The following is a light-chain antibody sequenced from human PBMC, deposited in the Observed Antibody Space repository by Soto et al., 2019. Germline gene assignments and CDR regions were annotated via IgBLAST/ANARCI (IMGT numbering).Light chain of an antibody. CDR1: SSNIGAGYD. Sequence: QSVLTQPPSVSGAPGQRVTISCTGSSSNIGAGYDVHWYQQLPGTAPKLLIYGNSNRPSGVPDRFSGSKSGTSASLAITGLQAEYESDYYCQSYDSSLVVFGGVPKLTVL. CDR3: QSYDSSLVV. V-gene: IGLV1-40*01. J-gene: IGLJ2*01. CDR2: GNS.